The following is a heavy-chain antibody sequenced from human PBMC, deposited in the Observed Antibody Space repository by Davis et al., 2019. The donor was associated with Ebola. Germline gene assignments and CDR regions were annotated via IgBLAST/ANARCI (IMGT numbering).Heavy chain of an antibody. D-gene: IGHD2-15*01. J-gene: IGHJ4*02. V-gene: IGHV1-18*01. Sequence: ASVKVSCKASGYTFTSYMISWVRQAPGQGLEWMGWIDAYNDNTNYAQKLQGRVTMTTDTSTSTAYMELRSLRSDDTAVYYCARGGCSGGSCYSPDYWGQGTLVTVSS. CDR1: GYTFTSYM. CDR3: ARGGCSGGSCYSPDY. CDR2: IDAYNDNT.